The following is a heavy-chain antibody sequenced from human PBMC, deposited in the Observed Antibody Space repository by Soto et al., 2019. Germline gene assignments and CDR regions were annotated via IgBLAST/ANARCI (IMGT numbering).Heavy chain of an antibody. CDR3: ARERKWEPLPY. Sequence: QVQLVQSGAEVREPGASVKVSCKTSGYTFSRYGITWVRQAPGQGLEWMGWINGNTGHTIYAMKLEDRLTISTDTSTRTAYMGLRSLKSDDTAVNYCARERKWEPLPYWGQGTLVSVSS. J-gene: IGHJ4*02. D-gene: IGHD1-26*01. CDR2: INGNTGHT. V-gene: IGHV1-18*01. CDR1: GYTFSRYG.